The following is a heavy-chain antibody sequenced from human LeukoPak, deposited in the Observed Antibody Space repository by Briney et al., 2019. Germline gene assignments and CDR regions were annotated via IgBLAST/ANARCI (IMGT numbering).Heavy chain of an antibody. CDR1: GFTFRSYE. V-gene: IGHV3-48*03. J-gene: IGHJ4*02. D-gene: IGHD6-19*01. CDR2: ISGSGSTI. CDR3: AGLVLDY. Sequence: PGGSLRLSCAASGFTFRSYEMTWVRQAPGEGLEWVSYISGSGSTIYYTDSVKGRFTISRDNAKNSLYLQMNSLRAEDTAVYYCAGLVLDYWGQGTLVTVPS.